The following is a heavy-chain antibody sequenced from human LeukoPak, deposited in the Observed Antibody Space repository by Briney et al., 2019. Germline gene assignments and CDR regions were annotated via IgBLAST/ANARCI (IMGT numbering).Heavy chain of an antibody. D-gene: IGHD2-2*02. CDR3: ARARIVVVPAAIRNWFDP. V-gene: IGHV4-34*01. Sequence: SETLSLTCTVSGGSISSYYWSWIRQPPGKGLEWIGEINHSGSTNYNPSLKSRVTISVDTSKNQFSLKLSSVTAADTAVYYCARARIVVVPAAIRNWFDPWGQGTLVTVSS. J-gene: IGHJ5*02. CDR1: GGSISSYY. CDR2: INHSGST.